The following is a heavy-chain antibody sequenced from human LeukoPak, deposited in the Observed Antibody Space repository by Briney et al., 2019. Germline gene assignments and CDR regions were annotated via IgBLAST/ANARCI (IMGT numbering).Heavy chain of an antibody. CDR1: EFIFSSYD. V-gene: IGHV3-23*01. CDR2: ITGTSDST. Sequence: PGGSLRLSCTVSEFIFSSYDMSWVRQAQGKGLEWVSAITGTSDSTYYADSVKGRFTISRDNSKNTLFLQVHSLRAEDTAVYYCAKGSAAARPYYFDYWGQGILVTVSS. J-gene: IGHJ4*02. CDR3: AKGSAAARPYYFDY. D-gene: IGHD6-6*01.